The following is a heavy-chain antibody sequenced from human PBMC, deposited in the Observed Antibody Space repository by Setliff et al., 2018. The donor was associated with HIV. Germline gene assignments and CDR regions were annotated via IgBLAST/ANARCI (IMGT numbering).Heavy chain of an antibody. J-gene: IGHJ4*02. Sequence: ASVKVSCKASGYTFTSYGISWVRQAPGQGLEWMGWISAYNGNTNYAQKLQGRVTMTTETSSSTAYLDLRSLRSDDTAVYYCARDSVNFWSGYYAAFDYWGQGTLVTVS. V-gene: IGHV1-18*01. D-gene: IGHD3-3*01. CDR3: ARDSVNFWSGYYAAFDY. CDR2: ISAYNGNT. CDR1: GYTFTSYG.